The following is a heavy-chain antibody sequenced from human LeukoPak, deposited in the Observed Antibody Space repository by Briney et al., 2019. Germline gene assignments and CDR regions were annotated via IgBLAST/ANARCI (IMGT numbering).Heavy chain of an antibody. V-gene: IGHV4-34*01. Sequence: SETLSLTCAAYGGSFSGYYWSWIRQPPGKGLEWIGEINHSGSTNYNPSLKSRVTISVDTSKNQFSLKLSSVTAADTAVYYCARGRSCSGNSYYPITLDYWGQGTLVTVSS. D-gene: IGHD2-15*01. CDR3: ARGRSCSGNSYYPITLDY. CDR2: INHSGST. CDR1: GGSFSGYY. J-gene: IGHJ4*02.